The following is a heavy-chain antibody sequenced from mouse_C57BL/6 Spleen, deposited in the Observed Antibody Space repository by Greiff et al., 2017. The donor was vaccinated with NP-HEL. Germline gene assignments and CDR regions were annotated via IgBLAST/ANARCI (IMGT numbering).Heavy chain of an antibody. CDR1: GYTFTSYW. Sequence: QVQLQQPGAELVMPGASVKLSCKASGYTFTSYWMHWVKQRPGQGLEWIGEIDPSDSYTNYNQKFKGKSTLTVDKSSSTAYMHLSSLTSEDSAVYYCAQLGREAYWGQGTLVTVSA. D-gene: IGHD4-1*02. V-gene: IGHV1-69*01. J-gene: IGHJ3*01. CDR3: AQLGREAY. CDR2: IDPSDSYT.